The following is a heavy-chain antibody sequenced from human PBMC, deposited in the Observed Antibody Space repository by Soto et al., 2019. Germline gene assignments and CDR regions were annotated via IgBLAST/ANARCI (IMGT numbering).Heavy chain of an antibody. CDR3: ARHKGGYSSSLDY. D-gene: IGHD6-13*01. J-gene: IGHJ4*02. Sequence: HSETMYLTCSFSGDSVTSHFLTWIRKTPEKGLEWVGYMYYTGSTSYNPSLKSRVTISLDSSESQFSLKLSSVTAADTAVYYCARHKGGYSSSLDYWGQGTQVTVSS. V-gene: IGHV4-59*08. CDR1: GDSVTSHF. CDR2: MYYTGST.